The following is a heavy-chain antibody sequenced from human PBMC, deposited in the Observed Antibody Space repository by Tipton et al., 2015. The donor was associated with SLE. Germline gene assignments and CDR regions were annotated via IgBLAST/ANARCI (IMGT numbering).Heavy chain of an antibody. Sequence: SSSSYYWGWIRQPPGKGLEWVANIKQDGSEKYYVDSVKGRFTISRDNAKNSLYLQMNSLRAEDTAVYYCARDGGRFLEWLLRSYWYLDLWGRGTLVTVSS. CDR2: IKQDGSEK. J-gene: IGHJ2*01. CDR1: SSSSYY. V-gene: IGHV3-7*03. CDR3: ARDGGRFLEWLLRSYWYLDL. D-gene: IGHD3-3*01.